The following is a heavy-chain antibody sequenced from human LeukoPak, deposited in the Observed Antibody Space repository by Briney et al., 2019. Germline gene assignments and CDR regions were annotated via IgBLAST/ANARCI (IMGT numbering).Heavy chain of an antibody. CDR2: IWYDGFTK. J-gene: IGHJ4*02. Sequence: GGSLRLSCAASGFTFSNYGMHWVRQAPGKGLEWVAVIWYDGFTKYYANSVKGRFTISRDSSRNTLYLQMDSLRAEDTAVYYCARGLADSSGYYYDYWGQGTLVTVSS. V-gene: IGHV3-33*01. CDR1: GFTFSNYG. CDR3: ARGLADSSGYYYDY. D-gene: IGHD3-22*01.